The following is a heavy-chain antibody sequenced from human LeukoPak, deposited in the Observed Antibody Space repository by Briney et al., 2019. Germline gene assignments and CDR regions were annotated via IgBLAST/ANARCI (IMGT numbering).Heavy chain of an antibody. CDR2: SYPDAGTT. CDR1: GYTFTTYF. Sequence: GALFKASCKASGYTFTTYFIPLMRQTPWQGFEWMGVSYPDAGTTDHGPRFRDRFVMTADTATSTVYMELRSLTSKDTGVYYCVREFVGGTFDYWGQGALITVSA. J-gene: IGHJ4*02. D-gene: IGHD3-3*01. V-gene: IGHV1-46*01. CDR3: VREFVGGTFDY.